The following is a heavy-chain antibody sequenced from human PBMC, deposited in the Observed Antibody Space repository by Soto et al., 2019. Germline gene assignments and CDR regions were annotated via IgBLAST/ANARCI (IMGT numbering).Heavy chain of an antibody. Sequence: GGSLRLSCAASGFTFSRYWMHWVRQAPGKGLVWVSRINSDGSRTSYADSVKGRLTISRDNAKNAIYLQMDSLRAEDTAVYYCEREGLDTDGGFDIWGQGXMVTVSS. CDR3: EREGLDTDGGFDI. V-gene: IGHV3-74*01. CDR1: GFTFSRYW. J-gene: IGHJ3*02. CDR2: INSDGSRT. D-gene: IGHD3-16*01.